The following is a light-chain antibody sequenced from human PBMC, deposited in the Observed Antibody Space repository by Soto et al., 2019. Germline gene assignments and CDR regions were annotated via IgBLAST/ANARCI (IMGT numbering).Light chain of an antibody. V-gene: IGKV1-9*01. J-gene: IGKJ4*01. Sequence: IQLTQSPSSLSASVGDRVTITCRASQGISSFLAWYQQKPGKAPKLLIYAASTLQGGFPSRFSGSGSGTDFTLTISFLQPEDFATYYCQQVNSYPHIFGGGTKVEIK. CDR1: QGISSF. CDR2: AAS. CDR3: QQVNSYPHI.